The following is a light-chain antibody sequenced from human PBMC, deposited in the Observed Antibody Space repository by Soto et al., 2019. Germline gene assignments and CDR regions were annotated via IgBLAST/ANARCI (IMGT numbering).Light chain of an antibody. Sequence: DLVMTQSPLSLPVTPGEPASISCRSSQSLLHSNGYNYLDWYLQKPGQSPQLLIYLGSNRASGVPDRFSGSGSDTDFTLKITRVEAEAVGVYYCMQALQTPRTFGQGTKLEIK. V-gene: IGKV2-28*01. CDR2: LGS. J-gene: IGKJ2*01. CDR1: QSLLHSNGYNY. CDR3: MQALQTPRT.